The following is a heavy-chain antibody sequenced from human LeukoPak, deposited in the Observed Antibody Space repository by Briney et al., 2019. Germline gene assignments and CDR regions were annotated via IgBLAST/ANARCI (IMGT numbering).Heavy chain of an antibody. CDR3: ARELPFDY. D-gene: IGHD1-7*01. V-gene: IGHV3-74*01. CDR2: ISGDGSST. J-gene: IGHJ4*02. Sequence: PGGSLRPSCVASGFTFSSYWMHWVRQAPGKGLEWVSRISGDGSSTTYADSVKGRVTISRDNAKNTLYLQMRSLRAEDTAVYYCARELPFDYWGQGTLVSVSS. CDR1: GFTFSSYW.